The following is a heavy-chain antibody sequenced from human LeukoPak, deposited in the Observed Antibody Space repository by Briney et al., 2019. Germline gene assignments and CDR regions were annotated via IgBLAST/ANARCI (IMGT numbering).Heavy chain of an antibody. Sequence: ASVKVSCKASGYTFTSYDINWVRQATGQGLEWMGWMIPSNGNTAYAQKFQGRVTMTRDTSISTAYMELSSLRSEDTAVYYCASSSGWYRAEYFQHWGQGTLVTVSS. V-gene: IGHV1-8*01. D-gene: IGHD6-19*01. CDR3: ASSSGWYRAEYFQH. CDR1: GYTFTSYD. CDR2: MIPSNGNT. J-gene: IGHJ1*01.